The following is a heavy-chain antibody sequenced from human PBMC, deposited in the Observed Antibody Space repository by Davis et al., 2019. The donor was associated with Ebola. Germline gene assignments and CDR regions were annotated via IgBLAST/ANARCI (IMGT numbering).Heavy chain of an antibody. CDR2: IYYSGST. CDR3: ARATSGHYDFWSGYYLVGWFDP. J-gene: IGHJ5*02. V-gene: IGHV4-59*01. D-gene: IGHD3-3*01. Sequence: MPSETLSLTCTVSGGSMTGYYWSWIRQPPGKGLEWIGYIYYSGSTNYNPSLKSRVTISLDTSKRQFSLKLSSVTAADTAVDYCARATSGHYDFWSGYYLVGWFDPWGQGTLVTVSS. CDR1: GGSMTGYY.